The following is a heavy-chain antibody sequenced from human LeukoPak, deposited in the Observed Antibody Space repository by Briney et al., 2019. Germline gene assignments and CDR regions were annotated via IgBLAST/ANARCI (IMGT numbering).Heavy chain of an antibody. CDR3: ARDGVDYRNWFDP. CDR1: GYTFTGYY. Sequence: APVKVSCKASGYTFTGYYMHWVRQAPGQGLEWMGWINPNSGGTNYAQKFQGRVTMTRDTSISTAYMELSRLRSDDTAVYYCARDGVDYRNWFDPWGQGTLVTVSS. D-gene: IGHD4-11*01. CDR2: INPNSGGT. J-gene: IGHJ5*02. V-gene: IGHV1-2*02.